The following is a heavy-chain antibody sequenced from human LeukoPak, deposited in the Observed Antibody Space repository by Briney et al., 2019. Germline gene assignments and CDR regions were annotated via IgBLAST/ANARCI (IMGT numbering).Heavy chain of an antibody. V-gene: IGHV3-7*01. J-gene: IGHJ5*02. CDR3: ARDDCSSISCYHNWFDP. D-gene: IGHD2-2*01. CDR1: GFTFSSYL. Sequence: GGSLRLSCAASGFTFSSYLMSWVRQAPGKGLGWVANIKQDGNEKYYVDSVKGRFTISRDNAKNSLYLQMNSLRAEDAALYYCARDDCSSISCYHNWFDPWGQGTLVTVSS. CDR2: IKQDGNEK.